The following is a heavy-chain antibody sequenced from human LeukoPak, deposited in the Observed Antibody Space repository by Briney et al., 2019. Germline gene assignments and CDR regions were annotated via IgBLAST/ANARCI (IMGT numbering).Heavy chain of an antibody. Sequence: GATVKISCKTSGFTFIDNYMYWVQQAPGKGLEWMGRVDPEDGETIYAEKFRGRVTITSDTSTDTLYIEVSSLRSEDTAVYYCATSQLAAEEYFQYSGQGTLVIVSS. D-gene: IGHD6-19*01. J-gene: IGHJ1*01. CDR2: VDPEDGET. CDR3: ATSQLAAEEYFQY. V-gene: IGHV1-69-2*01. CDR1: GFTFIDNY.